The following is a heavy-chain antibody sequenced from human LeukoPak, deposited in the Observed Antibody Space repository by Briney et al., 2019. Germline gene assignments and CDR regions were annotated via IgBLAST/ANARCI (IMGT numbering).Heavy chain of an antibody. J-gene: IGHJ5*02. CDR2: IIPIFGTA. D-gene: IGHD4-17*01. V-gene: IGHV1-69*05. CDR3: ARSRPDYSDYFDP. Sequence: EASVKVSCKASGGTFSSYAISWVRQAPGQGLEWMGGIIPIFGTANYAQKFQGRVTITTDESTSTAYMELSSLRSEDTAVYYCARSRPDYSDYFDPWGQGTLVTVSS. CDR1: GGTFSSYA.